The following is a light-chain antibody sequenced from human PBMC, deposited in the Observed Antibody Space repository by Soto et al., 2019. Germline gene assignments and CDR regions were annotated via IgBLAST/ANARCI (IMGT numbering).Light chain of an antibody. CDR2: EVT. Sequence: QSVLTQPASVSGSPGQSLTISCTGTSSDVGAYNYVSWYQQRPGKAPRVMIYEVTNRPSGVSDRFSGSKSGNTASLTISGLHADDEADYYCSSYTNIRTYVFGTGTKLTVL. CDR3: SSYTNIRTYV. CDR1: SSDVGAYNY. V-gene: IGLV2-14*01. J-gene: IGLJ1*01.